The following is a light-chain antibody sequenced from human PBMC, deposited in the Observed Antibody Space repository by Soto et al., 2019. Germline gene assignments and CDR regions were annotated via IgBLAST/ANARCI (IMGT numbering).Light chain of an antibody. Sequence: VLTEPASVSGSPGQSITISCTETSSDVGGYNSVSWYQHHPGKAPKLMIYDVSNRPSGVSNRFSGSKSGNTASLTISGLQAEDEADYYCSSYTSSSTLVFGTGTKVTVL. CDR1: SSDVGGYNS. J-gene: IGLJ1*01. CDR2: DVS. CDR3: SSYTSSSTLV. V-gene: IGLV2-14*03.